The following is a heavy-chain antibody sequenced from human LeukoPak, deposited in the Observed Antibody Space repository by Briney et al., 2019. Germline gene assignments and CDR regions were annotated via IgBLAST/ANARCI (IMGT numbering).Heavy chain of an antibody. Sequence: GGSLRLSCAASGFTFSSYAMHWVRQAPGKGLEWVAVISYDGSNKYYADSVKGRFTISRDNSKNTLYLQMNSLRAEDTAVYYCARDAFDAFDIWGQGTMVTVSS. CDR3: ARDAFDAFDI. V-gene: IGHV3-30-3*01. CDR1: GFTFSSYA. J-gene: IGHJ3*02. D-gene: IGHD3-16*01. CDR2: ISYDGSNK.